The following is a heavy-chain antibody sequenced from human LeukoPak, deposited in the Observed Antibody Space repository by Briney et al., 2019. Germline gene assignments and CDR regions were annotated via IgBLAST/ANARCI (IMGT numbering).Heavy chain of an antibody. CDR1: GFTFSSYA. CDR2: ISSNGGST. CDR3: ARVIREIRSDY. D-gene: IGHD5-24*01. V-gene: IGHV3-64*01. Sequence: GGSLRLSCAASGFTFSSYAMHWVRQAPGKGLEYVSAISSNGGSTYYANSVKGRFTISRDNSKNTLYLQMNSLRAEDTAVYYCARVIREIRSDYWGQGTLVTVSS. J-gene: IGHJ4*02.